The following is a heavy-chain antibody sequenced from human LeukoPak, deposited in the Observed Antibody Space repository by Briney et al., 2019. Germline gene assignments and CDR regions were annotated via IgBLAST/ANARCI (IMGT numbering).Heavy chain of an antibody. V-gene: IGHV3-48*02. CDR2: ISSSSSTI. CDR3: ARPSVASNYAFDI. J-gene: IGHJ3*02. D-gene: IGHD6-19*01. CDR1: GFIFSSYS. Sequence: GGSLRLSCAASGFIFSSYSMNWVRQAPGKGLEWVSHISSSSSTIHYANSVKGRFTISRDNAKNSLYLQMNSLRDEDTAVYYCARPSVASNYAFDIWGQGTMVTVSS.